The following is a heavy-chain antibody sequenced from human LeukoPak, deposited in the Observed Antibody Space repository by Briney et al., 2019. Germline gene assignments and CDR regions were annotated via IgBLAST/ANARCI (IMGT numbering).Heavy chain of an antibody. D-gene: IGHD6-13*01. CDR3: ARTPSSNWYYFDY. V-gene: IGHV3-30-3*01. CDR1: GFTFSSYA. CDR2: ISYDGSNK. Sequence: GGSLRLSCAASGFTFSSYAMHWVRQAPGKGLEWVTVISYDGSNKYYADSVKGRFTISRDNSKNTPYLQMNSLRAEDTAVYYCARTPSSNWYYFDYWGQGTLVTVSS. J-gene: IGHJ4*02.